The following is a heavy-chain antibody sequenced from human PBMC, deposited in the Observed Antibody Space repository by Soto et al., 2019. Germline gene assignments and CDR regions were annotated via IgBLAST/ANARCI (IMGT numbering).Heavy chain of an antibody. CDR3: ARVDWNYVWFDP. V-gene: IGHV4-34*01. CDR2: INHSGST. Sequence: PSETLSLTCAVYGGSFSGYYWSWIRQPPGKGLEWIGEINHSGSTNYNPSLKSRVTISVDTSKNQFSLKLSSVTAADTAVYYCARVDWNYVWFDPWGQGTLVTVSS. J-gene: IGHJ5*02. CDR1: GGSFSGYY. D-gene: IGHD1-7*01.